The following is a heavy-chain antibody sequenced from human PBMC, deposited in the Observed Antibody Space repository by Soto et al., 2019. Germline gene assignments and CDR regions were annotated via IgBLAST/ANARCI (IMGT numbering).Heavy chain of an antibody. V-gene: IGHV4-59*01. CDR3: ARDGFYGEHFDY. D-gene: IGHD4-17*01. Sequence: PSDTLSLTCTVSVGSICIYYWSWILQPPGKGLEWIGSIYYIGSTNYNPSLKSRVTISVDTSKNQFSLKLNFVTAADTAVYYCARDGFYGEHFDYWGQGTLVTVSS. CDR2: IYYIGST. CDR1: VGSICIYY. J-gene: IGHJ4*02.